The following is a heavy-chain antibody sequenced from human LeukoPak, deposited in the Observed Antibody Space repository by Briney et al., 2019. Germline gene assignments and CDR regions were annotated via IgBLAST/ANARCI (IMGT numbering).Heavy chain of an antibody. D-gene: IGHD1-1*01. CDR3: ARAIRTGTNQEARDY. CDR1: GGTFSSYA. Sequence: SVKVSCKASGGTFSSYAISWVRQAPGQGLEWMGRIIPILGIANYAQKFQGRVTITADKSTSIAYMELSSLRSEDTAVYYCARAIRTGTNQEARDYWGQGTLVTVSS. CDR2: IIPILGIA. V-gene: IGHV1-69*04. J-gene: IGHJ4*02.